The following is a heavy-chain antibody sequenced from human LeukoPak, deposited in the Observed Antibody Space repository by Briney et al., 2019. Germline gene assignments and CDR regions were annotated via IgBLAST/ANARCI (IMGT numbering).Heavy chain of an antibody. J-gene: IGHJ4*02. CDR2: ISWNSGSI. Sequence: GGSLRLSCAASGFTFDDYAMHWVRQAPGKGLEWVSGISWNSGSIGYADSVKGRFTISRDNAKNSLYLQMNSLRAEDTALYYCATTVTTGGGGDYWGQGTLVTVSS. CDR1: GFTFDDYA. D-gene: IGHD4-17*01. V-gene: IGHV3-9*01. CDR3: ATTVTTGGGGDY.